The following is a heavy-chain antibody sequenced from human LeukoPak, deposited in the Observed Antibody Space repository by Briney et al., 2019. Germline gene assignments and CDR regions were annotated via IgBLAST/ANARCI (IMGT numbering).Heavy chain of an antibody. V-gene: IGHV1-8*01. J-gene: IGHJ5*02. CDR2: MNPNSGNT. CDR3: ARGRLGYCSSTSCYAGWFDP. CDR1: GYTFTSYD. D-gene: IGHD2-2*01. Sequence: APVKVSCKASGYTFTSYDINWVRQATGQGLEWMGWMNPNSGNTGYAQKFQGRVTMTRNTSISTAYMELSSLRSEDTAVYYCARGRLGYCSSTSCYAGWFDPWGQGTLVTVSS.